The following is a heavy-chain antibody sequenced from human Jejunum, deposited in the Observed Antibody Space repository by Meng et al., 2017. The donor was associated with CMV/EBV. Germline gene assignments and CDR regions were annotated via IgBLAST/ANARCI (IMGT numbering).Heavy chain of an antibody. J-gene: IGHJ4*02. CDR3: ARDSMKGGGFDY. CDR2: SEVKVNSYPT. Sequence: GLTGSDHNMDGLSQEPGRGGGGVARSEVKVNSYPTEHAASVEGRLTISRDDLENSLYLQMNSLKTEDAAVYYCARDSMKGGGFDYWGQGTLVTVSS. D-gene: IGHD3-10*01. V-gene: IGHV3-72*01. CDR1: GLTGSDHN.